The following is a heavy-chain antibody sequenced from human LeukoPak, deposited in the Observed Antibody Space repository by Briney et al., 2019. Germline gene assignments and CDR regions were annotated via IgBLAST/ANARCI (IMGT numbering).Heavy chain of an antibody. CDR3: AKDRSSGQPYFDY. CDR2: ISYDGSNK. D-gene: IGHD3-10*01. V-gene: IGHV3-30*18. Sequence: GGALRPSWAASGFTFSSYGMHWVRQAPGKGLEWVAVISYDGSNKYYADSVKGRLTISRDNSKNTLYLQMNSLRAEDTAVYYCAKDRSSGQPYFDYWGQGTLVTVSS. CDR1: GFTFSSYG. J-gene: IGHJ4*02.